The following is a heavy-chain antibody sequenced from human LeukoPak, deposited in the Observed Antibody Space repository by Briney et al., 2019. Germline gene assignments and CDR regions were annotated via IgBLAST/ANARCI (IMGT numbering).Heavy chain of an antibody. CDR1: GGSISSYY. D-gene: IGHD6-19*01. CDR3: ARDNPSGWYFIDY. J-gene: IGHJ4*02. Sequence: RSSETLSLTCTVSGGSISSYYWSWIRQPPGKGLEWIGYIYYSGSTNYNPSLKSRVTISVDTSKNQFSLKLSSVTAADTAVYYCARDNPSGWYFIDYWGQGTLVTVSS. V-gene: IGHV4-59*01. CDR2: IYYSGST.